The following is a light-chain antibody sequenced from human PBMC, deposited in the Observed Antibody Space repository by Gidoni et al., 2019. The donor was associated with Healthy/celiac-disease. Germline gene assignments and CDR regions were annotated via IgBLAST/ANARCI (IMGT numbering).Light chain of an antibody. CDR1: QDISNY. V-gene: IGKV1-33*01. J-gene: IGKJ1*01. CDR2: DAS. Sequence: DIQTTQSPSSLSASVGDRVTITCQASQDISNYLNWYQQKPGKAPKLLIYDASNLETGVPSRFSRSGSGTDFTFTISSLQPEDIATYYCQQYDNLPWTFGQGTKVEIK. CDR3: QQYDNLPWT.